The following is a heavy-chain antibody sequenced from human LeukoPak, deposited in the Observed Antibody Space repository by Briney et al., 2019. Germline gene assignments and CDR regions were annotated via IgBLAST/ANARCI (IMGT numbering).Heavy chain of an antibody. V-gene: IGHV1-18*01. J-gene: IGHJ4*02. CDR2: ISAYNGNT. Sequence: GASVKVSCKASGYIFTKYGVSWVRQAPGQGLEWMGWISAYNGNTNYAQKLQGRVTMTTDTSTSTAYMELRSLRSDDTAVYYCARVLRHVTDYWGQGTLVTVSS. D-gene: IGHD1-14*01. CDR3: ARVLRHVTDY. CDR1: GYIFTKYG.